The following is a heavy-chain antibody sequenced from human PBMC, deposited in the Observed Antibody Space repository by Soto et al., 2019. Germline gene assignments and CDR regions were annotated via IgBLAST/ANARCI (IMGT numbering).Heavy chain of an antibody. CDR3: AKGDNLGPKTGYAFDP. CDR1: GDSVSSNTAS. D-gene: IGHD5-12*01. V-gene: IGHV6-1*01. Sequence: SQTLSLTCAISGDSVSSNTASWNLIRQSPSRGLEWLGRTYFRSKWYNDYAASVKSRIIINPDTSNNQFSLQLNSVTPEDTAVYFCAKGDNLGPKTGYAFDPWGQGIMVTVSS. J-gene: IGHJ5*02. CDR2: TYFRSKWYN.